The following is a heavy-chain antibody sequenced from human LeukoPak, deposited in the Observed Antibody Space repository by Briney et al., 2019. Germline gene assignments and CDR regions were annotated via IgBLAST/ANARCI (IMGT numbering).Heavy chain of an antibody. J-gene: IGHJ4*02. Sequence: GGSLRLSCAASGFTFSSYAMSWVRQAPGKGLEWVSGISGSGGTIYYADSVKGRFTISRDNAKNSLYLQMNSPRAEDTAVYYCARGVYGDYYFDYWGQGTLVTVSS. CDR1: GFTFSSYA. CDR2: ISGSGGTI. D-gene: IGHD4-17*01. V-gene: IGHV3-23*01. CDR3: ARGVYGDYYFDY.